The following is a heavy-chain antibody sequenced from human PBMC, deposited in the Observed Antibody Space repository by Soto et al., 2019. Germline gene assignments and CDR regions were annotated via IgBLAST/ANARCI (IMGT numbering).Heavy chain of an antibody. J-gene: IGHJ6*02. CDR3: AREYTAWPRACGLDV. CDR1: GFTFSTYS. V-gene: IGHV3-21*01. Sequence: LRLSCVGSGFTFSTYSINWVRQAPGKGLEWVSSISSRSDIYYADSVKGRFTISRDNAKNSVSLQMNSPRAEDTAVYYCAREYTAWPRACGLDVWGQGTTVTVSS. D-gene: IGHD2-2*02. CDR2: ISSRSDI.